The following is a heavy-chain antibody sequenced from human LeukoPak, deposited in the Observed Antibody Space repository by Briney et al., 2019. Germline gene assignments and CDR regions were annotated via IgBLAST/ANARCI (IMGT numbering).Heavy chain of an antibody. CDR1: GFTVSSNY. Sequence: GGSLRLSCAASGFTVSSNYMSWVRQAPGKGLEWVSVIYSGGSTYDADSVKGRFTISRDNSKNTLYLQMNSLRAEDTAVYYCARDSRVAVAGELADYYYGMDVWGQGTTVTVSS. J-gene: IGHJ6*02. V-gene: IGHV3-66*01. D-gene: IGHD6-19*01. CDR3: ARDSRVAVAGELADYYYGMDV. CDR2: IYSGGST.